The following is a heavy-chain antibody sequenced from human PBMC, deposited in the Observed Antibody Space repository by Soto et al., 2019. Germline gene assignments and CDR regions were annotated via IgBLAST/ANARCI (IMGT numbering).Heavy chain of an antibody. Sequence: QVQLVESGGGVVQPGRSLRLSCAASGFTFSSYAMHWVRQAPGKGLEWVAVISYDGSNKYYADSVKGRFTISRDNSKNTLYLQMNSLSAEDTAVYYCARDRRESIAVAGHAEYFQHWGQGTLVTVSS. CDR3: ARDRRESIAVAGHAEYFQH. J-gene: IGHJ1*01. D-gene: IGHD6-19*01. V-gene: IGHV3-30-3*01. CDR2: ISYDGSNK. CDR1: GFTFSSYA.